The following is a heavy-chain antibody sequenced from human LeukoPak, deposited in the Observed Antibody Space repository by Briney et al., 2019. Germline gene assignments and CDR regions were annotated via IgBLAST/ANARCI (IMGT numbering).Heavy chain of an antibody. CDR2: ISSSSSYI. CDR3: ARENQQLELDYFDY. CDR1: GFTFSSYS. D-gene: IGHD6-13*01. V-gene: IGHV3-21*01. Sequence: GGSLRLSCAASGFTFSSYSMNWVRQAPGKGLEWVSSISSSSSYIYYADSVKGRYTISRDNAKNSLYLQMNSLRAEDTAVYYCARENQQLELDYFDYWGQGTLVTVSS. J-gene: IGHJ4*02.